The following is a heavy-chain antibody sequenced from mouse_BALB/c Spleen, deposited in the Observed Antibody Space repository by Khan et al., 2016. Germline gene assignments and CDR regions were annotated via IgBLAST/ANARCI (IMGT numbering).Heavy chain of an antibody. D-gene: IGHD2-10*02. Sequence: EVKLLESGGGLVQPGGSLKLSCAASGFDFSRYWMSWVRQAPGKGLEWIGEINPDSSTINYTPSLKDKFIISRGNAKNTLYLQMSKVRSEDTALYYCARQYGNYVGYAMDYWGQGTSVTVSS. CDR1: GFDFSRYW. CDR2: INPDSSTI. J-gene: IGHJ4*01. CDR3: ARQYGNYVGYAMDY. V-gene: IGHV4-1*02.